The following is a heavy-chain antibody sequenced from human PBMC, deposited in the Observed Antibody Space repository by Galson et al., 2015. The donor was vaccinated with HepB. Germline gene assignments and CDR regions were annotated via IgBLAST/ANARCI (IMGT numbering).Heavy chain of an antibody. CDR2: IIPILGIA. D-gene: IGHD3-10*01. V-gene: IGHV1-69*02. J-gene: IGHJ4*02. Sequence: SVKVSCKASGGTFSSYTISWVRQAPGQGLEWMGRIIPILGIANYAQKFQGRVTITADKSTSTAYMELSSLRSEDTAVYYCARGVARGVIKTLDYWGQGTLVTVPS. CDR3: ARGVARGVIKTLDY. CDR1: GGTFSSYT.